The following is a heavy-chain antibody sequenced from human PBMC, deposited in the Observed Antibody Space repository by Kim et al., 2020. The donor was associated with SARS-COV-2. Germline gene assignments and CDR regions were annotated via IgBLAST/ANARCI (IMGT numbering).Heavy chain of an antibody. D-gene: IGHD2-15*01. CDR1: GGSISSYY. J-gene: IGHJ4*02. V-gene: IGHV4-59*01. CDR3: ARWGLYCSGGRCRDY. Sequence: SETLSLTCTVSGGSISSYYWSWIRQPPGKGLEWIGYIYYSGSTNYNPSLKSRVTISVDTSKNQFSLKLSSVTAADTAVYYCARWGLYCSGGRCRDYWGQGTLVTVSS. CDR2: IYYSGST.